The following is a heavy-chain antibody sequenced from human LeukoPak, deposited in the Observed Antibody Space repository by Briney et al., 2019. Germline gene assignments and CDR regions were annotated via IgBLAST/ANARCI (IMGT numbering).Heavy chain of an antibody. D-gene: IGHD6-19*01. Sequence: ASVKVSCKASGYTFTGYYMHWVRQAPGQGLEWMGRIIPIFGTANYAQKFQGRVTITTDESTSTAYMELSSLRSEDTAVYYCARDQIAVAGNFDYWGQGTLVTVSS. CDR1: GYTFTGYY. CDR3: ARDQIAVAGNFDY. CDR2: IIPIFGTA. V-gene: IGHV1-69*05. J-gene: IGHJ4*02.